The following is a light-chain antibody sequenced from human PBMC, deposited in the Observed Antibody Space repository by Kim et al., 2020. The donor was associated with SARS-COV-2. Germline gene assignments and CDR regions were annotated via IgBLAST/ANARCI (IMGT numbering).Light chain of an antibody. V-gene: IGKV3-11*01. CDR2: DAS. J-gene: IGKJ5*01. CDR3: QQRTNWPIT. Sequence: EIVLTQSPATLSLSPGERATLSCRASQSINNYLVWYQQKPGQAPRLLFYDASNRATGVPARFSGSGSGTDFTLTISSLEPEDFAVYYCQQRTNWPITFGQETRLEIK. CDR1: QSINNY.